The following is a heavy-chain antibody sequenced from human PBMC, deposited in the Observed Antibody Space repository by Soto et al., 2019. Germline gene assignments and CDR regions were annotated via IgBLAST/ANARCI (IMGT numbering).Heavy chain of an antibody. V-gene: IGHV2-5*02. CDR2: IYWDDDE. J-gene: IGHJ4*02. Sequence: QISLKESGPTLVKPTETLKLTCTFSGFSLTTDGEGVGWVRQPPGEALEWLALIYWDDDERYSPSLKTRLTIKKDPSKNQLVLILTNMAPVDTATYYCAHSRNLITEDAQVGHFDYWGQGTLVTVSS. CDR1: GFSLTTDGEG. CDR3: AHSRNLITEDAQVGHFDY. D-gene: IGHD3-10*01.